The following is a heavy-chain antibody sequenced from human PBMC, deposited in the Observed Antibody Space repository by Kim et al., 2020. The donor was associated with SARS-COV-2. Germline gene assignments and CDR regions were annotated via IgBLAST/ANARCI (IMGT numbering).Heavy chain of an antibody. CDR3: ARDIGYYGSSGYCEY. J-gene: IGHJ4*02. D-gene: IGHD3-22*01. Sequence: DSVKGRFTNSRNNSKNTLYVQMNSLRAEERAVYYCARDIGYYGSSGYCEYWGQGTLVTVSS. V-gene: IGHV3-30*01.